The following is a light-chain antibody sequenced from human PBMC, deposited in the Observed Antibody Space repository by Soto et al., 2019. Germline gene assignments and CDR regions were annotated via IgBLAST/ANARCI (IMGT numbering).Light chain of an antibody. CDR3: QQYNSYWT. CDR1: KSISGW. V-gene: IGKV1-5*03. Sequence: DIQMTQSPSTLSASVGDRVTITCRASKSISGWLAWYQQKPGKAPKLLIYKASSLKSGVPSRFSGSGSGTEFTLTISSLQPDDFATYYCQQYNSYWTFGQGTKVDIK. CDR2: KAS. J-gene: IGKJ1*01.